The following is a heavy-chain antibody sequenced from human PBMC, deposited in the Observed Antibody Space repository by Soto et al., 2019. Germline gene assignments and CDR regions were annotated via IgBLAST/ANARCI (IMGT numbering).Heavy chain of an antibody. CDR1: GYTFTSNY. CDR3: ARASITNYVDL. J-gene: IGHJ4*02. V-gene: IGHV1-46*01. Sequence: QVQLMQSGAEVKKPGASVKISCKASGYTFTSNYLHWVRQAPGQGPEWMGIIDPSTGTTDYSQRFRGRVTMTRDTSTTTVYMQLGSLKSDDMAVYYCARASITNYVDLWGQGTLVTVSS. CDR2: IDPSTGTT. D-gene: IGHD1-20*01.